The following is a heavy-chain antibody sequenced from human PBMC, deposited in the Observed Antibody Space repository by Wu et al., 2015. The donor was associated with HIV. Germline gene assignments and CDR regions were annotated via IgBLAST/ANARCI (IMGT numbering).Heavy chain of an antibody. J-gene: IGHJ3*02. D-gene: IGHD1/OR15-1a*01. CDR1: GYTFTQTY. CDR2: INPGVNRI. CDR3: AARIGNMEAFDI. V-gene: IGHV1-46*03. Sequence: QVQLVQSGAEVRKPGASVKVSCKASGYTFTQTYLHWVRQAPGQGLEWLGIINPGVNRISYAQNFQGRLTITRDTATSTVYMELSSLRSVDTAVYYCAARIGNMEAFDIWGQGTLVIVSS.